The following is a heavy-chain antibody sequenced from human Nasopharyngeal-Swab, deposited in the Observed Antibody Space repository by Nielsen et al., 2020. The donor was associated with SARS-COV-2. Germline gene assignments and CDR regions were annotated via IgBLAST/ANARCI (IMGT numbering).Heavy chain of an antibody. CDR3: AISGWYYAFNI. Sequence: SETLSLTCTVSGGSINSSSYYWGWIRQPPGKGLEWIGSIYYSGSTYYNPSLESQVTISVDTSKNQFSLKLSSVTAADTAVYYCAISGWYYAFNIWGQGTMVTVSS. D-gene: IGHD6-19*01. V-gene: IGHV4-39*07. J-gene: IGHJ3*02. CDR1: GGSINSSSYY. CDR2: IYYSGST.